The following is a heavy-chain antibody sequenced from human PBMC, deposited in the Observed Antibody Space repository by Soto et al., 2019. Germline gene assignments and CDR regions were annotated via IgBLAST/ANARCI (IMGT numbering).Heavy chain of an antibody. CDR1: GFTFSSYA. J-gene: IGHJ4*02. V-gene: IGHV3-30-3*01. Sequence: QVQLVESGGGVVQPGRSLRLSCAASGFTFSSYAMHWVRQAPGKGLEWVAVISYDGSNKYYADSVKGRFTISRDNAKNGLYLQMTSLRAEDTAVYYCARDFRPITSWGSGSSDYWGQGTLVTVSS. D-gene: IGHD3-10*01. CDR3: ARDFRPITSWGSGSSDY. CDR2: ISYDGSNK.